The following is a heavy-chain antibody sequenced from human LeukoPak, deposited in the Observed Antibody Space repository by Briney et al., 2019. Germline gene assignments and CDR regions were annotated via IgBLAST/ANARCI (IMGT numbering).Heavy chain of an antibody. Sequence: ASVKVSCKVSGYTLTELSMHWVRQAPGKGLEWMGGFDPEDGETIYAQKFQGRVTMTEDTSTDTAYMELSSLRSEDTAVYYCATNLRGYCYDSSGRLDYWGQGTLVTVSS. CDR1: GYTLTELS. CDR3: ATNLRGYCYDSSGRLDY. V-gene: IGHV1-24*01. CDR2: FDPEDGET. D-gene: IGHD3-22*01. J-gene: IGHJ4*02.